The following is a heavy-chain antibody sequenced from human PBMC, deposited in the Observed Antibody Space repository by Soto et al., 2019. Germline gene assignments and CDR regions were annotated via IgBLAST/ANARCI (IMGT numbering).Heavy chain of an antibody. Sequence: GGSLRLSCAASGFTFSSYAMNWVRQAPGKGLEWVSVITGSGDATYYADSVKGRFTISRDNSKNTLYLQMNSLRTEDTAIYYCAKLRDFVVLPAGILDYWGPGTLVPSPQ. CDR3: AKLRDFVVLPAGILDY. D-gene: IGHD2-8*01. J-gene: IGHJ4*02. CDR2: ITGSGDAT. CDR1: GFTFSSYA. V-gene: IGHV3-23*01.